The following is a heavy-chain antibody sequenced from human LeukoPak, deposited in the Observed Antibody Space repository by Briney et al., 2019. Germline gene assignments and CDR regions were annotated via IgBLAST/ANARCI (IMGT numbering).Heavy chain of an antibody. CDR2: INPDGSET. CDR3: ARDPGIAVAGTVGHLDF. D-gene: IGHD6-19*01. CDR1: GFTFSTYW. V-gene: IGHV3-7*03. Sequence: GGSLRLPCAASGFTFSTYWMGWVRQAPGKGLEWVANINPDGSETNYVDSVKGRFTISRDNAKNSLYLQMSTLRVEDTALYYCARDPGIAVAGTVGHLDFWGPGTLVTVSS. J-gene: IGHJ4*02.